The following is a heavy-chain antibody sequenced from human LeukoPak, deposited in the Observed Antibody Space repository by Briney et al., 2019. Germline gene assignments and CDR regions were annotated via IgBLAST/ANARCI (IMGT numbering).Heavy chain of an antibody. D-gene: IGHD3-9*01. CDR1: DDTFVNFG. CDR2: INPKNLNT. J-gene: IGHJ4*02. Sequence: ASVKVSCKASDDTFVNFGISWVRQTPGQGLEWMGGINPKNLNTHYAQKFQDRVTMTTGTSTSTAYMELRNLRSDDTAVYFCASGEPDVLTGYLYFDDWGQGTLVTVSS. CDR3: ASGEPDVLTGYLYFDD. V-gene: IGHV1-18*01.